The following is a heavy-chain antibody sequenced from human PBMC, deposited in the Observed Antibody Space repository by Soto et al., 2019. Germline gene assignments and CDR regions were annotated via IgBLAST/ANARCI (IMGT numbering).Heavy chain of an antibody. J-gene: IGHJ4*02. CDR1: GGSFSGYY. CDR2: INHSGST. Sequence: PSETLSLTCAVYGGSFSGYYWSCIRQPPGKGLEWIGEINHSGSTNYNPSLKSRVTISVDTSKNQFSLKLSSVTAADTAVYYCARGGDSSGYYGAFEYWGQGTMVTVSS. CDR3: ARGGDSSGYYGAFEY. V-gene: IGHV4-34*01. D-gene: IGHD3-22*01.